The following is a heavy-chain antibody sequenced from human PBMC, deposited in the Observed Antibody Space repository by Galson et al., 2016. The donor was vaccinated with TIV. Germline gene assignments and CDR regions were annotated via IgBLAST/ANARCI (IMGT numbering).Heavy chain of an antibody. V-gene: IGHV1-46*01. J-gene: IGHJ4*02. CDR2: INPTGGST. CDR3: ARGTLTTGLAFDQ. D-gene: IGHD4-17*01. Sequence: SVKVSCKASGYTFTRYYTHWVRQAPGQGLEWMGIINPTGGSTTYAQKFQGRLTMTRDTSKNHFSLYLNSVTPADTGIYYCARGTLTTGLAFDQWGQGTLVTVSS. CDR1: GYTFTRYY.